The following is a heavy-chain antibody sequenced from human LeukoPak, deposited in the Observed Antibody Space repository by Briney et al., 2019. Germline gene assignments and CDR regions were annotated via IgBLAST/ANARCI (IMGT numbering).Heavy chain of an antibody. Sequence: GASVKLSCKASGYTFTSYGISWVRQAPGQGLEWMGWISAYNGNTNYAQKLQGRVTMTADTSKNTAYLELRSLRAEDTAVYYCARDDWEGGSYPTTFDYWGQGTLVTVSS. J-gene: IGHJ4*02. CDR1: GYTFTSYG. CDR3: ARDDWEGGSYPTTFDY. D-gene: IGHD1-26*01. CDR2: ISAYNGNT. V-gene: IGHV1-18*01.